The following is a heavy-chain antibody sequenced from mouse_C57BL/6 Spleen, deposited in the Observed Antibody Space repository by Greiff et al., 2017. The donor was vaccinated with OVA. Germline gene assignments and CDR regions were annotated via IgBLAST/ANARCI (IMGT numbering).Heavy chain of an antibody. V-gene: IGHV1-69*01. CDR3: ARGGDYYGSSLYYYAMDY. Sequence: VQLQQPGAELVMPGASVKLSCKASGYTFTSYWMHWVKQRPGQGLEWIGEIDPSDSYTNYNQKFKGKSTLTVDKSSSTAYMQLSSLTSEDSAVYYCARGGDYYGSSLYYYAMDYWGQGTSVTVSS. J-gene: IGHJ4*01. D-gene: IGHD1-1*01. CDR2: IDPSDSYT. CDR1: GYTFTSYW.